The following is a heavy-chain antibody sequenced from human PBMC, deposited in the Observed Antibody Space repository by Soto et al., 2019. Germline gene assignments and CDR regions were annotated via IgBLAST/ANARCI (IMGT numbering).Heavy chain of an antibody. V-gene: IGHV1-24*01. CDR1: GYTLTELS. CDR2: FDPEDGET. D-gene: IGHD6-19*01. J-gene: IGHJ4*02. Sequence: ASVKVSCKVSGYTLTELSMHWVRQAPGKGLEWMGGFDPEDGETIYAQKFQGRVTMTEDTSTDTAYMELSSLRSEDTAVYYCATGPIAVAGTGFDYWGQGTLVTVSS. CDR3: ATGPIAVAGTGFDY.